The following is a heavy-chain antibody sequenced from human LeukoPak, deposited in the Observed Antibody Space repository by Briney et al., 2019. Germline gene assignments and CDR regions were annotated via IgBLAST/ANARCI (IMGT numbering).Heavy chain of an antibody. CDR2: IYYSGST. CDR1: GGSISSYY. CDR3: AREREGYFDL. Sequence: SETLSLTCTVSGGSISSYYWSWIRQPPGKGLEWIGYIYYSGSTNYNPSLKSRVTISVDTSKNQFSLKLTAVTAADTAVYYCAREREGYFDLWGCGTLVTVSS. J-gene: IGHJ2*01. V-gene: IGHV4-59*12.